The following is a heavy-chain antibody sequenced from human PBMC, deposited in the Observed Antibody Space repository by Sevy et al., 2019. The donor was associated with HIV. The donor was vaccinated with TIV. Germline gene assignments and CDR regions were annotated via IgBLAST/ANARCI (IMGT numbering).Heavy chain of an antibody. CDR1: GYTFTGYY. CDR3: ARMGDYFDTSGYYPLKY. V-gene: IGHV1-2*02. D-gene: IGHD3-22*01. CDR2: INAGTGGT. Sequence: ASVKVSCKASGYTFTGYYIHWLRQAPGQGLAWMGWINAGTGGTFFARRFQDRVTLTTGKAITTAFMELSGLRSDDTAVYYCARMGDYFDTSGYYPLKYWGQGTLVTVSS. J-gene: IGHJ4*02.